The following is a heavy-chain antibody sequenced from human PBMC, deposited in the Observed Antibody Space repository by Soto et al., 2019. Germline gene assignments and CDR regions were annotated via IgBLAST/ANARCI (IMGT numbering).Heavy chain of an antibody. CDR2: IYWNDDK. D-gene: IGHD6-25*01. Sequence: QITLKESGPTLVKPTQTLTLTCTFSGFSLTTSGVSVGWIRQPPGKALEWLASIYWNDDKRYSPSLKSRLTLTKDNSKEQVVLTMTNMDPVDTATYYCAYRVGSRGSFDYWGQGTLVTVSS. V-gene: IGHV2-5*01. CDR1: GFSLTTSGVS. J-gene: IGHJ4*02. CDR3: AYRVGSRGSFDY.